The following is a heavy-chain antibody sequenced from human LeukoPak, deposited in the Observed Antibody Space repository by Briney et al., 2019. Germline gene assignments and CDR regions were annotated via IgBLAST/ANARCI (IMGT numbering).Heavy chain of an antibody. D-gene: IGHD3-22*01. CDR2: ISGSGGST. Sequence: GGSLRLSCAASGFTFSSYAMSWVRRAPGKGLEWVSAISGSGGSTYYADSVKGRFIISRDNSKNTLYLQMNSLRAEDTAVYYCATQGEYYDSSGYQFPFDYWGQGTLVTVSS. CDR3: ATQGEYYDSSGYQFPFDY. CDR1: GFTFSSYA. J-gene: IGHJ4*02. V-gene: IGHV3-23*01.